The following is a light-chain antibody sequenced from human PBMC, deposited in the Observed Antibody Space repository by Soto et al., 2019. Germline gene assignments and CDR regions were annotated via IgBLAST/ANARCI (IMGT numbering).Light chain of an antibody. CDR2: EVS. CDR3: SSYTSVSLVV. V-gene: IGLV2-14*01. J-gene: IGLJ2*01. Sequence: QSALTQPASVSGSPGQSITISCTGSSSDVGGYNYVSWYQQPPGKAPKLMIYEVSNRPSGVSNRFSGSKSGNTASLTISGLQVEDEADYYCSSYTSVSLVVFGGGTKLTVL. CDR1: SSDVGGYNY.